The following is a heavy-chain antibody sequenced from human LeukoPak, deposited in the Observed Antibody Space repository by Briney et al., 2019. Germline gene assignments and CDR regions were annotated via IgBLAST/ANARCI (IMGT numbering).Heavy chain of an antibody. Sequence: PSGGSLRLSCAASGFTFSSYAMSWVRQAPGKGLEWVSAISGSGGSTYYADSVKGRFTISRDNSKNTLYLQMNSLRAEDTAVYYCARAPITSPFYFDHWGQGTLVTVSS. J-gene: IGHJ4*02. D-gene: IGHD2-2*01. CDR3: ARAPITSPFYFDH. CDR1: GFTFSSYA. CDR2: ISGSGGST. V-gene: IGHV3-23*01.